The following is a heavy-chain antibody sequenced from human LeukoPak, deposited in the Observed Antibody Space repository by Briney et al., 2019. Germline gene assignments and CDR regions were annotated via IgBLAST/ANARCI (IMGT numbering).Heavy chain of an antibody. D-gene: IGHD6-19*01. CDR3: ARGGGSGWTIDY. CDR1: GFTFSDTW. V-gene: IGHV3-74*01. Sequence: GGSLRLSCAASGFTFSDTWMHWVRQVPGEGLVWVSRIRSDGSDTRYAESVKGRFTISRDNAKNTLYLQMNSLRAEDTAVYYCARGGGSGWTIDYWGQGTLVTVSS. J-gene: IGHJ4*02. CDR2: IRSDGSDT.